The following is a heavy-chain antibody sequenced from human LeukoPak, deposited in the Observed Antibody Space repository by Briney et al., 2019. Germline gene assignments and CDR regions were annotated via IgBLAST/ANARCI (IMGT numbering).Heavy chain of an antibody. D-gene: IGHD6-13*01. CDR3: AKDRSGYGSSYDFDY. J-gene: IGHJ4*02. Sequence: LPGGSLRLSCAASGFPFNNYWMHWVRQAPGKGLVWVSSINTDGRTTRYAASVQGRFTISRDNARNTLYLHMNSLRADDTAVYYCAKDRSGYGSSYDFDYWGQGTLVTVSS. CDR1: GFPFNNYW. CDR2: INTDGRTT. V-gene: IGHV3-74*01.